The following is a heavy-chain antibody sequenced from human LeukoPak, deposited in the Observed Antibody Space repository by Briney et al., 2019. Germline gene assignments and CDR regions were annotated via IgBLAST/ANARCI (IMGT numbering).Heavy chain of an antibody. Sequence: SETLSLTCAVSGGSFSGYYWSWIRQPPGKGLEGIGEINDSGSTNYNPSLKSRVTISVDTSKNQFSLKLSSVTAADTAVYYCARTGTTWFDPWGQGTLVTVSS. CDR1: GGSFSGYY. J-gene: IGHJ5*02. CDR3: ARTGTTWFDP. CDR2: INDSGST. V-gene: IGHV4-34*01. D-gene: IGHD1-7*01.